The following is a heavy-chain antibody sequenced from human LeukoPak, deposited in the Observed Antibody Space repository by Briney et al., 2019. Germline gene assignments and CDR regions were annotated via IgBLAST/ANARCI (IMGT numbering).Heavy chain of an antibody. V-gene: IGHV1-2*02. D-gene: IGHD2-2*01. J-gene: IGHJ5*02. CDR2: INPNSGGT. CDR3: ARGALIVVPAAIPTHP. Sequence: ASVKASCKASGYTFTGYYMHWVRQAPGQGLEWMGWINPNSGGTNYAQKFQGRVTMTRDTSISTAYMELSRLRSDDTAMYYCARGALIVVPAAIPTHPWGQGTLVTVSS. CDR1: GYTFTGYY.